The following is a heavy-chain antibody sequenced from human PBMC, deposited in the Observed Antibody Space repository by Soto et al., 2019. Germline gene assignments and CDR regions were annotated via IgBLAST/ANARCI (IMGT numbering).Heavy chain of an antibody. CDR3: ALKNWNYVDYLDY. J-gene: IGHJ4*02. D-gene: IGHD1-7*01. Sequence: SETLSLTCTVSGGSISSGDYYWSWIRQPPGKGLEWIGYIYYSGSTYYNPSLKSRVTISVDTSKNQFSLKLSSVTAADTAVYYCALKNWNYVDYLDYWGQGTLVTVSS. CDR2: IYYSGST. CDR1: GGSISSGDYY. V-gene: IGHV4-30-4*01.